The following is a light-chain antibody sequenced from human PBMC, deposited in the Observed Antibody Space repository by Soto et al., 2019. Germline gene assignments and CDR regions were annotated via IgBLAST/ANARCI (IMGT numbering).Light chain of an antibody. CDR2: GAS. CDR1: QSVSSSY. Sequence: EIVLTQSPGTLSLPPGERATLSCRASQSVSSSYLAWYQQKPGQAPRLLIYGASSRATGIPDRFSGSGSGTDFTLTISSLQPEDFATYYCQQSYSIVWTFGQGTKVDIK. CDR3: QQSYSIVWT. J-gene: IGKJ1*01. V-gene: IGKV3-20*01.